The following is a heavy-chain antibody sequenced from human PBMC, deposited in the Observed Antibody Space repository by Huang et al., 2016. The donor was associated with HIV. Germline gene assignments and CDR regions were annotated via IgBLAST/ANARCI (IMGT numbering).Heavy chain of an antibody. CDR3: ARGAVRYFDRGGTRYYGMDV. CDR1: GGSFSVYY. Sequence: QVQLQQWGAGLLKPSETLSLTCAVYGGSFSVYYWSWLRQPPGKGLEWIGHITLSGSTNYNPSLKGRVTISVDTSRNQCSLNMSSVTAADTAVYYCARGAVRYFDRGGTRYYGMDVWGQGTTVTVSS. J-gene: IGHJ6*02. CDR2: ITLSGST. V-gene: IGHV4-34*01. D-gene: IGHD3-9*01.